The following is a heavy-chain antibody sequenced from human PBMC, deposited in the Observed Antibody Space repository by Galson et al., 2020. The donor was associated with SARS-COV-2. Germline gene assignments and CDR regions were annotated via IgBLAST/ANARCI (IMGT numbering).Heavy chain of an antibody. J-gene: IGHJ4*02. V-gene: IGHV3-23*01. D-gene: IGHD3-22*01. CDR3: AKTPAYYYESSGYYYHDY. Sequence: GESLKISCAASGFTFSSYAMTWVRQAPGKGLEWVSALSGSGVATYYADSVKGRFTVSRDNSKNTLYLQMNSLRAEDTALYYCAKTPAYYYESSGYYYHDYWGQGTLVTVSS. CDR1: GFTFSSYA. CDR2: LSGSGVAT.